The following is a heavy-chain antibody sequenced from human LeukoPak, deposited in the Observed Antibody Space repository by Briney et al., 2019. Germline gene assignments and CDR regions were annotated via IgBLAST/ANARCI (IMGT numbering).Heavy chain of an antibody. CDR3: ARAATVTPYYYSYGMDV. V-gene: IGHV1-18*01. D-gene: IGHD4-17*01. CDR1: GDTFSSYG. Sequence: ASVKVSCKASGDTFSSYGISWVRQAPGQRLEWMAWIIADNGNTNYAQKLQGRVTMTTDTSTSTAYMELRSLRSDDTAVYYCARAATVTPYYYSYGMDVWGQGTTVTVSS. CDR2: IIADNGNT. J-gene: IGHJ6*02.